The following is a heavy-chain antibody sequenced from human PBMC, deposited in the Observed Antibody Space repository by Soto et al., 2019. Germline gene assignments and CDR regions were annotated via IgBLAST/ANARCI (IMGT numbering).Heavy chain of an antibody. CDR2: ISSSSAYI. D-gene: IGHD3-9*01. Sequence: EVHLVEAGGGLVKPGESLTLSCAASGFTFGSFTLNWVRQAPGKGLEWVSSISSSSAYIYYAESVKGRFTISRDNARSTLYLQMNSLTDEDTAVYYCARDSDIYYGMDVWGQGTTVTVSS. CDR3: ARDSDIYYGMDV. J-gene: IGHJ6*02. V-gene: IGHV3-21*06. CDR1: GFTFGSFT.